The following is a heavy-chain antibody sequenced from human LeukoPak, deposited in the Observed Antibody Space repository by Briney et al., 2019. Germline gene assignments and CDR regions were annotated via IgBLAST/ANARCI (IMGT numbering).Heavy chain of an antibody. V-gene: IGHV3-23*01. CDR3: AKDGGER. Sequence: GGSLRLSCAASGYTFSRHGIHWVRQAPGKGLEWVSAISGSGGSTYYADSVKGRFTISRDNSKNTLYLQMNSLRAEDTAVYYCAKDGGERWGQGTLVTVSS. CDR2: ISGSGGST. CDR1: GYTFSRHG. J-gene: IGHJ4*02. D-gene: IGHD3-10*01.